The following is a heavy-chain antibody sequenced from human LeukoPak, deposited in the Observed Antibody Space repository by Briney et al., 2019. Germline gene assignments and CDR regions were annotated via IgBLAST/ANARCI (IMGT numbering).Heavy chain of an antibody. CDR1: GFTFSSYT. Sequence: GGSLRLSCAASGFTFSSYTMNWVRQAPGKGLEWVSSITRSSNYRYYSDSMKGRFTISRDNAKKSLYLQMNSLRAEDTAVYYCARALYDSSGYYSHFDSWGAGALVSVSS. V-gene: IGHV3-21*01. CDR2: ITRSSNYR. J-gene: IGHJ4*02. CDR3: ARALYDSSGYYSHFDS. D-gene: IGHD3-22*01.